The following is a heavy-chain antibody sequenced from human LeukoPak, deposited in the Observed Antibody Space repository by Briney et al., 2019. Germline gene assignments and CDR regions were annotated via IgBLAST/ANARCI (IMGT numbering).Heavy chain of an antibody. CDR3: ARVRMVRGVIGGDFDY. CDR2: IYYSGNT. CDR1: GGSISSGGFY. Sequence: SQTLSLTCTVSGGSISSGGFYWTWIRQHPGKGLEWIGYIYYSGNTYYNPSLKSRLTISVDRSKNQFPLKLTSVTAADTAVYYCARVRMVRGVIGGDFDYWGQGTLVTVSS. D-gene: IGHD3-10*01. J-gene: IGHJ4*02. V-gene: IGHV4-31*03.